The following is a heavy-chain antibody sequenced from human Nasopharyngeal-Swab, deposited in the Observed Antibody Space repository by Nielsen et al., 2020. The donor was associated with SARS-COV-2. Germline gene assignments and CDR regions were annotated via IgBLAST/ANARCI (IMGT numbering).Heavy chain of an antibody. CDR3: ARDAPAHYGAFY. CDR2: IAHDANNE. V-gene: IGHV3-30*03. D-gene: IGHD4-17*01. Sequence: LTSAASGFTFSSFGMHWVRQAPGKGLEWVAFIAHDANNEYYGDSVKGRFSISRDSSKNTLYLQMDSLRGEDTAVYYCARDAPAHYGAFYWGRGTLVTVSS. CDR1: GFTFSSFG. J-gene: IGHJ4*02.